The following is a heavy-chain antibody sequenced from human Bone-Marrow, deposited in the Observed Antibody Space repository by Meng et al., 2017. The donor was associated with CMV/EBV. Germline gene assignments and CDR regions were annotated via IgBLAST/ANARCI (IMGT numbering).Heavy chain of an antibody. CDR1: GFTFSDYY. Sequence: GESLKISCAASGFTFSDYYMSWIRQAPGKGLEWVSYISSSGSTIYYADSAKGRFTISRDNAKNSLFLQMNSLRAEDTAVYYCARDSYDFWSGYYGMDVWGQGTTVTVSS. CDR3: ARDSYDFWSGYYGMDV. D-gene: IGHD3-3*01. CDR2: ISSSGSTI. V-gene: IGHV3-11*01. J-gene: IGHJ6*02.